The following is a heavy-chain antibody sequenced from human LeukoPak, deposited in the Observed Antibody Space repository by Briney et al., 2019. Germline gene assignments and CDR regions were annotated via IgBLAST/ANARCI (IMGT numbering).Heavy chain of an antibody. CDR3: ARVSASLSLYYFDY. D-gene: IGHD2/OR15-2a*01. CDR2: FYTSGST. V-gene: IGHV4-4*07. J-gene: IGHJ4*02. CDR1: GGSIRSYY. Sequence: KPSETLSLTCTVSGGSIRSYYWSWIRQPAGKGLEWIGRFYTSGSTNYNPSLKSRVTMSVDTSKNQFSLKLSSVTAADTAVYYCARVSASLSLYYFDYWGQGTLVTVSS.